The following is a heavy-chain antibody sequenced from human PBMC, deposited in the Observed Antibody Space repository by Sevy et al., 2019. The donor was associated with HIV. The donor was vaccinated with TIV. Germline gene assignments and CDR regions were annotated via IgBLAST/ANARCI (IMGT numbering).Heavy chain of an antibody. CDR2: ISYDGSNK. D-gene: IGHD2-2*01. CDR1: GFTFSSYA. J-gene: IGHJ5*02. V-gene: IGHV3-30-3*01. CDR3: AREGVVPAAMSQWSNWFDP. Sequence: GGSLRLSCAASGFTFSSYAMHWVRQAPGKGLEWVAVISYDGSNKYYADSVKGRFTISRDNSKNTLYLQMNSLRAEDTAVYYWAREGVVPAAMSQWSNWFDPWGQGTLVTVSS.